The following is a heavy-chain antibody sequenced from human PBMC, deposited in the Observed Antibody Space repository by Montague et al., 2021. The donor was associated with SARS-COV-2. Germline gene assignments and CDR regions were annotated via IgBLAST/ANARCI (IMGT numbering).Heavy chain of an antibody. Sequence: TRSLTCTVSGGSISSGSYYWSWIRQPAGKGLEWIGRIYTSGSTNYNPSLKSRVTISVDTSKNQFSLKLSSVTAADTAVYYCARSSGGYCSSTSCYAYYCYYVDVWGKGTTVTVSS. D-gene: IGHD2-2*01. J-gene: IGHJ6*03. V-gene: IGHV4-61*02. CDR3: ARSSGGYCSSTSCYAYYCYYVDV. CDR2: IYTSGST. CDR1: GGSISSGSYY.